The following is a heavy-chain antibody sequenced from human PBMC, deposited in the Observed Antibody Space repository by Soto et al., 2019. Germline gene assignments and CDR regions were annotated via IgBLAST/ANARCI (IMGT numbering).Heavy chain of an antibody. D-gene: IGHD2-21*02. CDR3: ASVVTTFAPYYYGMDV. V-gene: IGHV1-3*01. CDR2: INAGNGNT. Sequence: ASVKVSCKASGYTFTSYAMHWGRQAPGQRLEWMGWINAGNGNTKYSQKFQGRVTITRDTSASTAYMELRSLRSDDTAVYYCASVVTTFAPYYYGMDVWGQGTTVTVSS. J-gene: IGHJ6*02. CDR1: GYTFTSYA.